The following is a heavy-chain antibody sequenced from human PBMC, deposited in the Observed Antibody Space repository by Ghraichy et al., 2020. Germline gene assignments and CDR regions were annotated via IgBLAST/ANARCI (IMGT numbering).Heavy chain of an antibody. J-gene: IGHJ6*02. CDR3: ARPGVTAAGPPKYYYYGLDV. D-gene: IGHD6-13*01. CDR1: GYSFTTYG. Sequence: ASVKVSCKASGYSFTTYGVTWVRQAPGQGLEWIGWITVYNDYTDYAPKFQGRVTITTDTSTDTAYMELRGLRSDDTAIYYCARPGVTAAGPPKYYYYGLDVWGQGTTVSVSS. CDR2: ITVYNDYT. V-gene: IGHV1-18*01.